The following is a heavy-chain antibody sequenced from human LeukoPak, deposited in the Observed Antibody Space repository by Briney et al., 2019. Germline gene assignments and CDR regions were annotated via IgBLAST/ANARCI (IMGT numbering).Heavy chain of an antibody. CDR3: AGDGPPGYDFWSGYDAFDI. CDR1: GYTFTGYY. J-gene: IGHJ3*02. CDR2: INPNSGGT. Sequence: ASVKVSCKASGYTFTGYYMHWVRQAPGQGLEWMGWINPNSGGTNYAQKFQGRVTMTRDTSSSTAYMELSRLRSDDTAVYYCAGDGPPGYDFWSGYDAFDIWGQGTMVTVSS. V-gene: IGHV1-2*02. D-gene: IGHD3-3*01.